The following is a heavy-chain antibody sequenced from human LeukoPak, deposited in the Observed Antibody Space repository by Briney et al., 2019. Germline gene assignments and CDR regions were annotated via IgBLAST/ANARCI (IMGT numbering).Heavy chain of an antibody. V-gene: IGHV1-2*02. CDR1: GYTFTGYY. D-gene: IGHD3-22*01. CDR3: ARDYDSSGYHDY. CDR2: INPNSGGT. J-gene: IGHJ4*02. Sequence: ASVKGSCKASGYTFTGYYMHWVRQAPGQGLEWMGWINPNSGGTNYAQKFQGRVTMTRDTSISTAYMELSRLRSHDTAVYYCARDYDSSGYHDYWGQGTLVTVSS.